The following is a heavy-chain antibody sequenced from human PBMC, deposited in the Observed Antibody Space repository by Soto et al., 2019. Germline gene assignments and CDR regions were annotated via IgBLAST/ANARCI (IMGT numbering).Heavy chain of an antibody. J-gene: IGHJ4*02. V-gene: IGHV3-23*01. Sequence: EVQLLESGGGLVQPGGSLRLSCAASGFTVSSYAMSWVRQAPGQGLEWVSAISGSGGSTYYADSVKGRFTISRDNSKNTLYLQMNSLRAEDTAVYYCATASGWNYGYYFDYWGQGTLVTVSS. CDR1: GFTVSSYA. CDR2: ISGSGGST. D-gene: IGHD1-7*01. CDR3: ATASGWNYGYYFDY.